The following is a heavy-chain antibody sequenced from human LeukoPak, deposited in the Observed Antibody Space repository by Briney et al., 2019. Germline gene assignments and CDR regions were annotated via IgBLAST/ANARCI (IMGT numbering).Heavy chain of an antibody. D-gene: IGHD2-21*02. Sequence: GGSLRLSCAASGFTFKTFGMNWVRQAPGKGLEWVSYIGTTSGDTFYADSVKGRFTISRDSAKNSLYLQMNSLRAEDTAVYYCARFRTWGDKAFDYWGQGTLVTVSS. CDR2: IGTTSGDT. V-gene: IGHV3-21*05. CDR1: GFTFKTFG. J-gene: IGHJ4*02. CDR3: ARFRTWGDKAFDY.